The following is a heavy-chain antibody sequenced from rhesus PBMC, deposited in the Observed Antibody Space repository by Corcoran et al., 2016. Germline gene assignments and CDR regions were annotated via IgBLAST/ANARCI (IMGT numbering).Heavy chain of an antibody. CDR1: GGSISVYHY. V-gene: IGHV4S14*01. J-gene: IGHJ4*01. Sequence: QVQLQESGPGLVKPSETLSLTCAVSGGSISVYHYWSWIHQPPGKGLEWIGSIHGSGGSNYLNLSLKSRVTLSVDTSKKQFSLKLSSVTAADTAVYYCASSLGAYWGQGVLVTVSS. D-gene: IGHD1-44*02. CDR2: IHGSGGSN. CDR3: ASSLGAY.